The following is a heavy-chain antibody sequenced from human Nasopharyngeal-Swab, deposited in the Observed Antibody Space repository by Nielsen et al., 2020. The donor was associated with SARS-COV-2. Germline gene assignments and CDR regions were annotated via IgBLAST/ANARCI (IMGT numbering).Heavy chain of an antibody. D-gene: IGHD3-22*01. CDR1: GGSISRSSSY. CDR3: ARDPPFHYDSVGL. Sequence: SETLSLTCTVSGGSISRSSSYWGWIRQPPGKGLEWIGSIYYSGSTYYNPSLKSRVTISVDTSKNQFSLKLTSVTPADTAVYYCARDPPFHYDSVGLWGQGTRVTVSS. J-gene: IGHJ4*02. CDR2: IYYSGST. V-gene: IGHV4-39*02.